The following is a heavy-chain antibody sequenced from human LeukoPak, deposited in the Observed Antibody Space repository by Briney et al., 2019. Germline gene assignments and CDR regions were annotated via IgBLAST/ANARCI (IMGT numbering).Heavy chain of an antibody. CDR3: AELGITMIGGV. J-gene: IGHJ6*04. Sequence: GGSLRLSCVASGFTFSSYGMHWVRQAPGKGLEWVASISYDGSNKNYADSVKGRFTISRDNAKNSLYLQMNSLRAEDTAVYYCAELGITMIGGVWGKGTTVTISS. D-gene: IGHD3-10*02. V-gene: IGHV3-30*18. CDR1: GFTFSSYG. CDR2: ISYDGSNK.